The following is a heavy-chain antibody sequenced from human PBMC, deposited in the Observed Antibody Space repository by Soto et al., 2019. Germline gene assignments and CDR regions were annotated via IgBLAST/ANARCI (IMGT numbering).Heavy chain of an antibody. CDR3: ARAGSSRPTEY. V-gene: IGHV3-66*01. CDR1: GFTVSSNY. CDR2: IYSGGSGST. Sequence: EVQLVESGGGLVQPGGSLRLSCAASGFTVSSNYMSWVRQAPGKGLEWVSVIYSGGSGSTYYADSVKGRFTISRDISKNTVYLQMNSLRAEDTAVYYCARAGSSRPTEYWGQGTLVTVSS. D-gene: IGHD3-10*01. J-gene: IGHJ4*02.